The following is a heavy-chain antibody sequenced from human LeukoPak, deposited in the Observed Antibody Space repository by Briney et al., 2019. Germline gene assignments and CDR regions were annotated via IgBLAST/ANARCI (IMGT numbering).Heavy chain of an antibody. Sequence: PGGSLRLSCTASGFTFSTSSMNWVRQAPGKGLEWVAVISYDGSNKYYADSVKGRFTISRDNSKNTLYLQMNSLRAEDTAVYYCAKDHDYGDYVARMYFDYWGQGTLVTVSS. V-gene: IGHV3-30*18. D-gene: IGHD4-17*01. CDR1: GFTFSTSS. CDR2: ISYDGSNK. CDR3: AKDHDYGDYVARMYFDY. J-gene: IGHJ4*02.